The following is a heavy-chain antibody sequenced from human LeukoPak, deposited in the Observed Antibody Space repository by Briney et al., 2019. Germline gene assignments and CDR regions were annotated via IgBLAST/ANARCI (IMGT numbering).Heavy chain of an antibody. CDR1: GFTFSSYG. D-gene: IGHD5-12*01. CDR2: LWYDGSNK. V-gene: IGHV3-33*01. Sequence: GGSLRLSCAASGFTFSSYGMHWVRQAPGKGLEWVAVLWYDGSNKYYADSAKGRFTISRDNSKNTLYLQMNSLRAEDTAVYYCARERGGYSGYDPLDYWGQGTLVTVSS. J-gene: IGHJ4*02. CDR3: ARERGGYSGYDPLDY.